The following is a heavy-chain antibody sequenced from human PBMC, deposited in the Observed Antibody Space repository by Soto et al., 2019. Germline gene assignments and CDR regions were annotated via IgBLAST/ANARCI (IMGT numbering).Heavy chain of an antibody. Sequence: PSETLSLTCSVSGGSISGHYWTWIRQSPGKGLEWIGYIFYSGSTNYNPSLKSRATISVDTSKNQFSLKMSSVTAADTAVYYCARVGSSGWSPDYWGRGTLVTVSS. CDR1: GGSISGHY. V-gene: IGHV4-59*11. CDR2: IFYSGST. D-gene: IGHD6-19*01. CDR3: ARVGSSGWSPDY. J-gene: IGHJ4*02.